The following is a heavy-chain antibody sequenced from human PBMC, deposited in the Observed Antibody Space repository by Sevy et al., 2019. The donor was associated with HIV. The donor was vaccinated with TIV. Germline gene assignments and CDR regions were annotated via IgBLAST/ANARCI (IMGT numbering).Heavy chain of an antibody. V-gene: IGHV4-59*01. Sequence: SETLSLTCTVSGGSISSYYWSWIRQPPGKGLEWIGYIYYSGSTNYNPSLKSRVTISVDTSKNQCSLKRSSVTAADTAVYYCARGEEYSNYLINYYYYGMDVWGQGTTVTVSS. D-gene: IGHD4-4*01. CDR2: IYYSGST. CDR1: GGSISSYY. J-gene: IGHJ6*02. CDR3: ARGEEYSNYLINYYYYGMDV.